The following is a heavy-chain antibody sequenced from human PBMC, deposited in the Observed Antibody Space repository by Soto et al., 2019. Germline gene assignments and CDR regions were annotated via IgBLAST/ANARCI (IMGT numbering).Heavy chain of an antibody. CDR3: ARGLVIRPYYYHGMDV. CDR2: ISSIGST. D-gene: IGHD3-9*01. CDR1: GGSISSGDYF. J-gene: IGHJ6*02. V-gene: IGHV4-30-4*01. Sequence: QVQLQESGPGLVKPSQTLSLTCTVSGGSISSGDYFWSRIRQSPGKGLEWIGYISSIGSTYYNPSLKSRVSVSRDTSKNQFSLKLSSVTTTDTAVYYCARGLVIRPYYYHGMDVWGQGTTVTVSS.